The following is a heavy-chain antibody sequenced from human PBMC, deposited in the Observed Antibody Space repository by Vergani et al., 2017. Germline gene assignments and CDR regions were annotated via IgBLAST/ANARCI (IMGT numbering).Heavy chain of an antibody. CDR2: IKSTFDRGTT. CDR3: TTDPRYCGDGSCYWLRDHHYYGMDV. CDR1: GFSFRNDW. V-gene: IGHV3-15*07. J-gene: IGHJ6*02. Sequence: EVQLVESGGGLVKPGGSLRLSCVASGFSFRNDWMNWVRRTPGKGLEWVGRIKSTFDRGTTDYAAAVKGRFTISRDDSKNTLFLQMNGLKTEDIGVYYCTTDPRYCGDGSCYWLRDHHYYGMDVWGQGTTVTVSS. D-gene: IGHD2-21*01.